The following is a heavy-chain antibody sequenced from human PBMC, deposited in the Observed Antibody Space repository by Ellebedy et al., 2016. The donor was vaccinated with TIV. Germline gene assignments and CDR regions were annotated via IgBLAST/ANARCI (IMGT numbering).Heavy chain of an antibody. D-gene: IGHD2-15*01. J-gene: IGHJ6*02. Sequence: GESLKISXAASGFTVSSNYMSWVRQAPGKGLEWVSVIYSGGSTYYADSVKGRFTISRDNSKNTLYLQMNSLRAEDTAVYYCAKGLVVAATDGMDVWGQGTTVTVSS. CDR3: AKGLVVAATDGMDV. CDR2: IYSGGST. V-gene: IGHV3-53*01. CDR1: GFTVSSNY.